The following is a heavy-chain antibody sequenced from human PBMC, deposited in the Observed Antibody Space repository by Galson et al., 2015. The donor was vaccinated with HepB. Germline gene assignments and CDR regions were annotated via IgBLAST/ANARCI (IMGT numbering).Heavy chain of an antibody. V-gene: IGHV4-4*02. Sequence: LSLTCAVSGGSISSSNWWSWVRQPPGKGLEWIGEIYHSGSTNYNPSLKSRVTISVDKSKNQFSLKLSSVTAADTAVYYCASILGGERNYYGMDVWGQGTTVTVSS. J-gene: IGHJ6*02. CDR1: GGSISSSNW. CDR3: ASILGGERNYYGMDV. D-gene: IGHD1-26*01. CDR2: IYHSGST.